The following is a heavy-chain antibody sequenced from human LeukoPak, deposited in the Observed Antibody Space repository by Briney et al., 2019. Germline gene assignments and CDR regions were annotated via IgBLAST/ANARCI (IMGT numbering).Heavy chain of an antibody. CDR3: ARDSGSASWAYS. CDR1: GISVSENY. Sequence: GGSLRLSCAASGISVSENYMSWVRQAPGKGLEWVCVVHRDGSIEYADCVKGRFTISRDIAENTLSLQMNSLRVEDTAGYYCARDSGSASWAYSWGQGTLVTVSS. D-gene: IGHD2-15*01. J-gene: IGHJ4*02. CDR2: VHRDGSI. V-gene: IGHV3-66*02.